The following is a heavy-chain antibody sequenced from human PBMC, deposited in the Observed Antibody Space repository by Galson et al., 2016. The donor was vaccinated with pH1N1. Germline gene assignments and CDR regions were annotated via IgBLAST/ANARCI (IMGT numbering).Heavy chain of an antibody. Sequence: SLRLSCAASGFTFGSFWMTWVRQAPGKGLEWVAIISYEGSDKYYADSVKGRFTISRDNSKNTLYLQMNSLRAGDTAIYYCAREGKRWLQFEALDLWGQGTMVTVSS. CDR1: GFTFGSFW. D-gene: IGHD5-24*01. V-gene: IGHV3-30*03. CDR2: ISYEGSDK. CDR3: AREGKRWLQFEALDL. J-gene: IGHJ3*01.